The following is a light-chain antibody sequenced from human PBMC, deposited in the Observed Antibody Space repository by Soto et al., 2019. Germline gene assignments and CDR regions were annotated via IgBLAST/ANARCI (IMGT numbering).Light chain of an antibody. V-gene: IGKV3-11*01. CDR1: QSVSSY. J-gene: IGKJ5*01. Sequence: EIVLTQSTATLSLSPGERATLSCRASQSVSSYLAWYQQKPGQAPRLLIYDASNRATGIPARFSGSGSGTDFTLTISSLEPEDFAVYYCQQRSNWITFGQGTRLEIK. CDR2: DAS. CDR3: QQRSNWIT.